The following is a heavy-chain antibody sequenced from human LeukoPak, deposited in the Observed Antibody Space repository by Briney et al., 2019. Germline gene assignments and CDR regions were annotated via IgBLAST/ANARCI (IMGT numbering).Heavy chain of an antibody. Sequence: SETLSLTCTVSGGSISSYYWSWIRQPAGKGLEWIGRIYTSGSTNYNPSLKSRVTISVDTSKNQFSLKLSSVTAADTAVYYCARRGYSYAFFDYWGQETLVTVPS. V-gene: IGHV4-4*07. CDR1: GGSISSYY. D-gene: IGHD5-18*01. CDR2: IYTSGST. CDR3: ARRGYSYAFFDY. J-gene: IGHJ4*02.